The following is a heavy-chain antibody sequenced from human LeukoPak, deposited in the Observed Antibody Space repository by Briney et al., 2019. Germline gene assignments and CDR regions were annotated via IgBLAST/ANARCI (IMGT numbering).Heavy chain of an antibody. V-gene: IGHV1-18*01. CDR2: ISAYNGNT. Sequence: ASVKVSCKASGYTFTSYGISWVRQAPGQGLEWMGWISAYNGNTNYAHKLQVRVTMTTDTSTSTAYMELRSLRSDDTGVYYCARVIWAIIGVVIIESSKYYYYMDVWGKGTSVTVS. CDR3: ARVIWAIIGVVIIESSKYYYYMDV. D-gene: IGHD3-3*01. CDR1: GYTFTSYG. J-gene: IGHJ6*03.